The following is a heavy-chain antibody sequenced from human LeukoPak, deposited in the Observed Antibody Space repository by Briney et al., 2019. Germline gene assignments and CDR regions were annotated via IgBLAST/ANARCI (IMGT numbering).Heavy chain of an antibody. CDR2: IYYSGTT. CDR3: ARHHCGGGDCYPTYYFDY. J-gene: IGHJ4*02. Sequence: SETLSLTCSVSGGSIGSSYWSWIRQPPGKGLEWVGYIYYSGTTNYNPSLKSRVTISVDTSKNQFSLKLNSVTAADTAVYYCARHHCGGGDCYPTYYFDYWGQGTLVTVSS. CDR1: GGSIGSSY. D-gene: IGHD2-21*02. V-gene: IGHV4-59*08.